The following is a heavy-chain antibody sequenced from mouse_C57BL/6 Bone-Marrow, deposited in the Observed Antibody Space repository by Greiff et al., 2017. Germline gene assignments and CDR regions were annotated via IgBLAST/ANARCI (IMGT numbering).Heavy chain of an antibody. V-gene: IGHV5-17*01. CDR2: ISSGSSTI. D-gene: IGHD2-4*01. CDR3: ARGTYYDYDGGGFAY. J-gene: IGHJ3*01. CDR1: GFTFSDYG. Sequence: EVHLVESGGGLVKPGGSLKLSCAASGFTFSDYGMHWVRQAPEKGLEWVAYISSGSSTIYYADTVKGRFTISRDNAKNTLFLQMTSLRSEDTAMYYCARGTYYDYDGGGFAYWGQGTLVTVSA.